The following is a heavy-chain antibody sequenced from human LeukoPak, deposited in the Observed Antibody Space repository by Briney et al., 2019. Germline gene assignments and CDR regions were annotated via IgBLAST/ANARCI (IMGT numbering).Heavy chain of an antibody. J-gene: IGHJ5*02. Sequence: GGSLRLSCAASGFTFSTYGMHWVRQAPGKGLEWVAFIRYDGRNKYYADSVKGRFTISRDNSKNTLYLQMNSLRAEDTAVYYCARRVQLWLYWFDPWGQGTLVTVSS. CDR3: ARRVQLWLYWFDP. CDR1: GFTFSTYG. V-gene: IGHV3-30*02. CDR2: IRYDGRNK. D-gene: IGHD5-18*01.